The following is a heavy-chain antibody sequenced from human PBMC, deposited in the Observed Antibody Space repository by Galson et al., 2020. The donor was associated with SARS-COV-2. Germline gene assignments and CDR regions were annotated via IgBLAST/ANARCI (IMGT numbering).Heavy chain of an antibody. CDR1: GFTFGDYP. Sequence: GSLRLSCTASGFTFGDYPMSWVRQAPGKGLEWVGFIRTKTYGGTTEYAASVKGRFTISRDDSKSIAYLQMNSLEIEDTAVYYCTRGRTRVTPLDFEYWGQGTLVTVSS. J-gene: IGHJ4*02. V-gene: IGHV3-49*04. CDR2: IRTKTYGGTT. CDR3: TRGRTRVTPLDFEY. D-gene: IGHD4-17*01.